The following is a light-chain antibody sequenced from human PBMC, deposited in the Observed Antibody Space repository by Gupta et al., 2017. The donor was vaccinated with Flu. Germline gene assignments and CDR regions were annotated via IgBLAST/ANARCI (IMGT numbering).Light chain of an antibody. CDR3: QAWDSSTFYV. J-gene: IGLJ1*01. CDR2: QDT. Sequence: SYELTQPPSVSVSPGQTASITCSGNTLANEYAYWYQQKPGQSPVLVIYQDTKRPSGIPERFSGSNSGNTATLTISGTQALDEADYYCQAWDSSTFYVFGTGTKVTVL. V-gene: IGLV3-1*01. CDR1: TLANEY.